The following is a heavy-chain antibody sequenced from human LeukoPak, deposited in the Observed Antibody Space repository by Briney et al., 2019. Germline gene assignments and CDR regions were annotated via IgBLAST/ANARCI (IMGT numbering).Heavy chain of an antibody. CDR3: ARSGSGYMDV. Sequence: PSETLSLTCTVSGGSISSSSYYWGWIRQPPGKGLEWIGSIYYSGSTYYNPSLKSRVTISVVTSKNQFSLKLSSVTAADTAVYYCARSGSGYMDVWGKGTTVTVSS. V-gene: IGHV4-39*01. CDR1: GGSISSSSYY. D-gene: IGHD3-10*01. CDR2: IYYSGST. J-gene: IGHJ6*03.